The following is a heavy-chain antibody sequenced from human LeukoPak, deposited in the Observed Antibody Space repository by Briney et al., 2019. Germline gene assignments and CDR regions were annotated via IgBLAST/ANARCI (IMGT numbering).Heavy chain of an antibody. V-gene: IGHV1-3*03. CDR3: ARGPDYYFYMGV. J-gene: IGHJ6*03. D-gene: IGHD1-14*01. Sequence: GASVKVSCKASGYTFISYAMHWVRQAPGQRLEWMGWINAGNGNTKYSQEFQGRVTITRDTSASTAYTELSSLRSEDMAVYYCARGPDYYFYMGVWGKGATVTVSS. CDR2: INAGNGNT. CDR1: GYTFISYA.